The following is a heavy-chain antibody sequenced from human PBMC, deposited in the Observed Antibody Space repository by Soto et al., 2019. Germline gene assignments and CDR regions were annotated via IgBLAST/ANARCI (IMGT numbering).Heavy chain of an antibody. CDR3: ERSREGYNLVADY. J-gene: IGHJ4*02. CDR1: GFIFSGYW. D-gene: IGHD5-12*01. V-gene: IGHV3-74*01. CDR2: TNGDGSTT. Sequence: EVQLVESGGGLVQPGGSLRLSCAASGFIFSGYWMNWVRQAPGRGLVWVSRTNGDGSTTSYAASVKGRFTISRDNAKNTLYLQMNSLRADDTAVYYCERSREGYNLVADYWGRGTLVTVSS.